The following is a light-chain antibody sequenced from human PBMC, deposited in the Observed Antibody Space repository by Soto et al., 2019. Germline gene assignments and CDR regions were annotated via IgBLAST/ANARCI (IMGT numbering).Light chain of an antibody. V-gene: IGLV2-14*01. CDR3: RSFTTSTSHV. CDR2: DVS. CDR1: SSDVGGYNS. Sequence: QSVLTQPASVSGSPGQSIAISCTGTSSDVGGYNSVSWYQQYPGKAPKLMIHDVSNRPSGVSNRFSGSKSGNTASLTISGLQAEDEADYYCRSFTTSTSHVFGSGTKLTVL. J-gene: IGLJ1*01.